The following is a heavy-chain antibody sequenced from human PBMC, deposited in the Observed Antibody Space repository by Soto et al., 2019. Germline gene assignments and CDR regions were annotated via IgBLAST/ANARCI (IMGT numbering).Heavy chain of an antibody. J-gene: IGHJ6*02. CDR2: INPSVGST. Sequence: QVQLVQSGAVVKKPGASVKVSCKASGYSFTTYNLHWVRQAPGQGLEWMGIINPSVGSTPYAQSFQDRVTMTRDTATSTVYIELSSLKSEDTAVYYCARARDMDVWGQGTTVTVSS. CDR1: GYSFTTYN. CDR3: ARARDMDV. V-gene: IGHV1-46*01.